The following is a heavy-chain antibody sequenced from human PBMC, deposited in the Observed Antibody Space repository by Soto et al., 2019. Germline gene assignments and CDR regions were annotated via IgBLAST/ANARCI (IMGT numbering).Heavy chain of an antibody. D-gene: IGHD5-12*01. CDR2: ISSSSSTI. V-gene: IGHV3-48*02. CDR1: GFTFSSYA. CDR3: ARENEDGYLY. Sequence: PGGSLRLSCAASGFTFSSYAMSWVRQAPGKGLEWVSYISSSSSTIYYADSVKGRFTISRDNAKNSLYLQMNSLRDEDTAVYYCARENEDGYLYWGQGTLVTVSS. J-gene: IGHJ4*02.